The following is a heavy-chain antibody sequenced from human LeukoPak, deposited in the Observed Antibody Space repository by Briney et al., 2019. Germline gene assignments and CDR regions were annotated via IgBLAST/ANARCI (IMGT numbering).Heavy chain of an antibody. CDR2: IYYTGSP. CDR1: ADSLSNYY. CDR3: ARLRDYGSGTFYNDY. J-gene: IGHJ4*02. V-gene: IGHV4-59*08. Sequence: PSETLSLTCSVSADSLSNYYWTWMRQPPGKGLEWVGYIYYTGSPNYNPSLKSRVTISVDTSKNQFSLKLSSVTAADTAVYYCARLRDYGSGTFYNDYWGQGTLVTVSS. D-gene: IGHD3-10*01.